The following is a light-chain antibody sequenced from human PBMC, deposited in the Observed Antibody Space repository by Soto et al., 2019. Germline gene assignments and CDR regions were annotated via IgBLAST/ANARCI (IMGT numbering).Light chain of an antibody. CDR1: SSDVGGYNY. V-gene: IGLV2-14*01. CDR3: SSYTSSTAYV. Sequence: QSVLTQPASVSGSPGQSITISCTGTSSDVGGYNYVSWYQLHPGKAPKLMVYEVSNRPSGVSNRFSGSKSVNTASLTISGLQAEDEADYYCSSYTSSTAYVFGTGTKLTVL. J-gene: IGLJ1*01. CDR2: EVS.